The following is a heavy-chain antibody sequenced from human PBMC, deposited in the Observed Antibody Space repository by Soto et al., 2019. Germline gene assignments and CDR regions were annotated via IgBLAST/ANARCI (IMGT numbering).Heavy chain of an antibody. D-gene: IGHD1-26*01. Sequence: QVQLVQSGAEVKKPGASVKVSCKASGYTFTTHGISWVRQVPGQVLEWMGWVRGDNGHTNYAQSLQGRVTMTTDTSTNTAYMELRSLRSDATAVYYCARDLGECRSGTCYREWFDPWGQGTLVTVSS. J-gene: IGHJ5*02. CDR2: VRGDNGHT. CDR3: ARDLGECRSGTCYREWFDP. V-gene: IGHV1-18*01. CDR1: GYTFTTHG.